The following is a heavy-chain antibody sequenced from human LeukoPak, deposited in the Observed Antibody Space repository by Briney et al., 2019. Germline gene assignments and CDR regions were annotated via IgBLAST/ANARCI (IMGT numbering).Heavy chain of an antibody. CDR2: IRQNESER. J-gene: IGHJ4*02. CDR1: RVTFTTDW. Sequence: GRTLSLSRAVSRVTFTTDWMSCGPHAPGKGLEGVANIRQNESERYYGDFVTCRYTISRDNAKNSLYLQMNSTRAYDTAVYYCARDLPYGDSSDYWGQGTLVTVSS. CDR3: ARDLPYGDSSDY. D-gene: IGHD4-17*01. V-gene: IGHV3-7*01.